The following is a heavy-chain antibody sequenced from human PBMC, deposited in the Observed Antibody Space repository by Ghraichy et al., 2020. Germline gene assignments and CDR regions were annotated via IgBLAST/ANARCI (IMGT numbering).Heavy chain of an antibody. Sequence: SETLSLTCTVSGGSISSSSYYWGWIRQPPGKGLEWIGSIYYSGSTHYNPSLKSRVTISVDTSRNQFSLKLTSVTAADTAVYYCARHGTTGYGMDVWGQGTTVTVSS. CDR1: GGSISSSSYY. J-gene: IGHJ6*02. V-gene: IGHV4-39*01. D-gene: IGHD1-7*01. CDR3: ARHGTTGYGMDV. CDR2: IYYSGST.